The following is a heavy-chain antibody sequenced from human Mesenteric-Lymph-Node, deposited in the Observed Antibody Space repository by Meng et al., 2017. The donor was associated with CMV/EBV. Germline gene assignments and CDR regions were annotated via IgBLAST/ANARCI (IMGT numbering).Heavy chain of an antibody. D-gene: IGHD5-24*01. J-gene: IGHJ3*02. Sequence: GESLKISCAASGFTFSSYWMHWVRQAPGKGLVWVSRINSDGSSTSYADSVKGRFTISRDNAKNTLYLQMNSLRAEDTAVYYCADGLSPHAFDIWGQGTMVTVSS. V-gene: IGHV3-74*01. CDR2: INSDGSST. CDR1: GFTFSSYW. CDR3: ADGLSPHAFDI.